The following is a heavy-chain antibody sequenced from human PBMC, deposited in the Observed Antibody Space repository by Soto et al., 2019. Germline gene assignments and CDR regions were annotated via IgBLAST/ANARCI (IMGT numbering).Heavy chain of an antibody. CDR1: GFTFSSYG. Sequence: GGSLRLSCAASGFTFSSYGMHWVRQAPGKGLEWVAVIWNDGSNKYYADSVKGRFTISRDNSKNTLYLQMNSLRAEDTAVYYCARSVVIAATCRGLGYWGQGTLVTVSS. J-gene: IGHJ4*02. V-gene: IGHV3-33*01. CDR2: IWNDGSNK. CDR3: ARSVVIAATCRGLGY. D-gene: IGHD6-13*01.